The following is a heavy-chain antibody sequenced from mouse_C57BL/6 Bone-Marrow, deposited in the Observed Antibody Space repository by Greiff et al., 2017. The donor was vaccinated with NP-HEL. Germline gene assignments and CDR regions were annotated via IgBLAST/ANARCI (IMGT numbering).Heavy chain of an antibody. V-gene: IGHV5-9-1*02. D-gene: IGHD2-5*01. J-gene: IGHJ3*01. CDR1: GFTFSSYA. Sequence: EVMLVESGEGLVKPGGSLKLSCAASGFTFSSYAMSWVRQTPEKRLEWVAYISSGGDYIYYADTVKGRFTISRDNARNTLYLQMSSLKSEDTAMYYCTREKAYYSNYVFAYWGQGTLVTVSA. CDR3: TREKAYYSNYVFAY. CDR2: ISSGGDYI.